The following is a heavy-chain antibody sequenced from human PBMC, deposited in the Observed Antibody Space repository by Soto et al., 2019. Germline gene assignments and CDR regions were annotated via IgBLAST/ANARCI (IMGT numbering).Heavy chain of an antibody. J-gene: IGHJ2*01. D-gene: IGHD3-9*01. CDR3: ARGSALYDTLTGYYNDYYFDL. V-gene: IGHV3-48*02. CDR2: ISIGSSTI. Sequence: GGSLRLSCAASGFTFSSNSMNWVRQAPGKGLEWVSYISIGSSTIYYGDSVKGRFTISRDKAKNSLYLQMNSLRDEDTGVYYCARGSALYDTLTGYYNDYYFDLWGRDTLVTVSS. CDR1: GFTFSSNS.